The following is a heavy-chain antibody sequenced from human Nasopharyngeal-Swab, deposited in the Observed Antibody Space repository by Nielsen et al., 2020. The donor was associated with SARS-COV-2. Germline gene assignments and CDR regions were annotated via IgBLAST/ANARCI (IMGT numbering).Heavy chain of an antibody. D-gene: IGHD3-3*01. J-gene: IGHJ5*02. Sequence: GESLKISCAASGFTFTDYVMNWVRQAPGKGLEWVSSISTTSDYIYYADSVKGRFTISRDNARNSLYLQMSSLRAEDTAVYYCAKDIRGYYDFSPWGLGTLVTVAS. CDR2: ISTTSDYI. V-gene: IGHV3-21*04. CDR1: GFTFTDYV. CDR3: AKDIRGYYDFSP.